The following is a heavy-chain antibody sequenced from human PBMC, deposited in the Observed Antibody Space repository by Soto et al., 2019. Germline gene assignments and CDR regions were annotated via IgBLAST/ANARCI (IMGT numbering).Heavy chain of an antibody. CDR2: ISGSGGST. CDR3: AKDSPPYYYDSSEGLPPAY. D-gene: IGHD3-22*01. CDR1: GFTFSSYA. J-gene: IGHJ4*02. V-gene: IGHV3-23*01. Sequence: EVQLLESGGGLVQPGGSLRLSCAASGFTFSSYAMSWVRQAPGKGLEWVSAISGSGGSTYYADSVKGRFTISRHNSKNTLYLQMNSLRAEDTAVYYCAKDSPPYYYDSSEGLPPAYWGQGTLVTVSS.